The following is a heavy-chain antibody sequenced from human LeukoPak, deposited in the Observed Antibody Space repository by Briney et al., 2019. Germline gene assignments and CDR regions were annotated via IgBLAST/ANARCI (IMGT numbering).Heavy chain of an antibody. CDR1: GGSISSGGYS. J-gene: IGHJ4*02. CDR2: IYHSGST. D-gene: IGHD2-21*02. V-gene: IGHV4-30-2*01. CDR3: ARGPPYIVVVTAIGFFDY. Sequence: SETLSLTCAVSGGSISSGGYSWSWIRQPPGKGLEWIGYIYHSGSTYYNPSLKGRVTISVDRSKNQFSLKLSSVTAADTAVYYCARGPPYIVVVTAIGFFDYWGQGTLVTVSS.